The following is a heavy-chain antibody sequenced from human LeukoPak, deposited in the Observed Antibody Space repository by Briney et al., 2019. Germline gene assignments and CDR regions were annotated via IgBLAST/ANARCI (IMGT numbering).Heavy chain of an antibody. D-gene: IGHD1-26*01. V-gene: IGHV3-23*01. CDR1: GFTFSTYA. J-gene: IGHJ4*02. CDR2: ISDSGGRT. CDR3: AKRGNYYSFDY. Sequence: PGGSLRLSCAASGFTFSTYAMNWVRQAPGKGLEWVSAISDSGGRTYYAASVRGRFTISRDSSKNTLYLQMNSLRAEDTAVYYCAKRGNYYSFDYWGQGTLVTVSS.